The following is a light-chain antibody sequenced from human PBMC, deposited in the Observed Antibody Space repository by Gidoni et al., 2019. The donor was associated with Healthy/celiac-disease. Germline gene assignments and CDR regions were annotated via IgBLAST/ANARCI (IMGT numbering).Light chain of an antibody. CDR3: RQRGNWPRT. Sequence: EIVLTQSPATLSVSPGERATLPCRASQSVSSHLAWYQQKPGQAPRLLIYDASNRATGIPARFSGSGCGANFTLTISSLEPEDFAVYYCRQRGNWPRTFGQGTKVEIK. CDR1: QSVSSH. V-gene: IGKV3-11*01. J-gene: IGKJ1*01. CDR2: DAS.